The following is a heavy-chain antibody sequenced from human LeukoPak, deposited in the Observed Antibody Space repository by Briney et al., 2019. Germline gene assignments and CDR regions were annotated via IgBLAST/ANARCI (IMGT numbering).Heavy chain of an antibody. V-gene: IGHV1-8*01. CDR2: MNPNSGNT. Sequence: ASVKVSCKASGYTFTSYDINWVRQATGQGLEWMGWMNPNSGNTGYAQKFQGRVTMTRDTSISTAYMELSSLRSEDTAVYYCARATYGSGSIWFDPWGQGTLVTVSS. CDR1: GYTFTSYD. J-gene: IGHJ5*02. CDR3: ARATYGSGSIWFDP. D-gene: IGHD3-10*01.